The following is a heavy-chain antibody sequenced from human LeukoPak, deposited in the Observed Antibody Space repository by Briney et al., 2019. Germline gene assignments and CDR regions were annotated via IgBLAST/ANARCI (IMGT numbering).Heavy chain of an antibody. J-gene: IGHJ6*03. CDR1: GGSFSGYY. V-gene: IGHV4-34*01. CDR3: ARDRGGYDKGGLYYYYMDV. CDR2: INHSGST. D-gene: IGHD5-12*01. Sequence: SETLSLTCAVYGGSFSGYYWSWIRQSPGKGLEWIGEINHSGSTNYNPSLKSRVTISVDTSKNQFSLKLSSVTAADTAVYYCARDRGGYDKGGLYYYYMDVWGKGTTVTISS.